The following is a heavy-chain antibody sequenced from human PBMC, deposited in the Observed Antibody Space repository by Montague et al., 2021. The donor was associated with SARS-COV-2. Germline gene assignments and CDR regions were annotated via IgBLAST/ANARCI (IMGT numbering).Heavy chain of an antibody. J-gene: IGHJ6*02. CDR1: GGSFSGYY. Sequence: SETLSLTCAVYGGSFSGYYWSWIRQPPGKGPEWIGEINHSGSTSYNPSLKSRVTISVDTSKNQFSLKLSSVTAADTAVYYCTREGYQVLWSDYYYYGMDVWGQGTTVTVSS. CDR3: TREGYQVLWSDYYYYGMDV. V-gene: IGHV4-34*01. CDR2: INHSGST. D-gene: IGHD2-2*01.